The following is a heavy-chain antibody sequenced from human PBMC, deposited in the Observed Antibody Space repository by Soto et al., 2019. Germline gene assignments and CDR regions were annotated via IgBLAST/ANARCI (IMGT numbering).Heavy chain of an antibody. V-gene: IGHV4-39*01. Sequence: PSETLSLTCTVSGGSISSGGYYWSWIRQHPGKGLEWIGNIYYSGSTYYNPSLKSRVTISVDTSKNQFSLKLSSVTAADTAVYYCARHRRSGWSNYYYYYYMDVWGKGTTVTVSS. CDR2: IYYSGST. CDR3: ARHRRSGWSNYYYYYYMDV. J-gene: IGHJ6*03. CDR1: GGSISSGGYY. D-gene: IGHD6-19*01.